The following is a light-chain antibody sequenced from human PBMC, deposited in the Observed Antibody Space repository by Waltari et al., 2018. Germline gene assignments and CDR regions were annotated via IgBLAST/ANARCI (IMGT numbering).Light chain of an antibody. Sequence: VLTQSPATPSLSPGERATLPCRASQSVSSSLAWYQQKPGQAPRLLIYGASSRATGIPDRFSGSGSGTDFTLTISSLEPEDFAVYYCQQYSNWPRTFGQGTKVEIK. CDR2: GAS. CDR1: QSVSSS. V-gene: IGKV3-15*01. CDR3: QQYSNWPRT. J-gene: IGKJ1*01.